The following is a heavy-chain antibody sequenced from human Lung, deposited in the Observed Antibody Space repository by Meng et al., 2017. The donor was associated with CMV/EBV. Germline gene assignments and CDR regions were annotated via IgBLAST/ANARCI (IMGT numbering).Heavy chain of an antibody. J-gene: IGHJ3*02. CDR1: GFTFDDYG. CDR2: IYWNGGST. V-gene: IGHV3-20*04. CDR3: ARDRDPAGDAFDI. D-gene: IGHD2-2*01. Sequence: ESLKISXAASGFTFDDYGMSWVRQAPGKGLEWVSGIYWNGGSTGYADSVKGRFTISRDNAKNSLYLQMNSLRAEDTALYYCARDRDPAGDAFDIWGQGTMVTVSS.